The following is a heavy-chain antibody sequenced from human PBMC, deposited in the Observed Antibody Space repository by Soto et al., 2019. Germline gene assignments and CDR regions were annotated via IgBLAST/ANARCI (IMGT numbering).Heavy chain of an antibody. CDR2: ISGSGGST. CDR3: AKEYYYDSSGPNWFDP. D-gene: IGHD3-22*01. Sequence: GGSLRLSCAASGFTFSSYAMSWVRQAPGKGLEWVSAISGSGGSTYYADSVKGRFTISRDNSKNTLYLQMNSLRAEDTAVYYCAKEYYYDSSGPNWFDPWGQGTLVTVSS. V-gene: IGHV3-23*01. J-gene: IGHJ5*02. CDR1: GFTFSSYA.